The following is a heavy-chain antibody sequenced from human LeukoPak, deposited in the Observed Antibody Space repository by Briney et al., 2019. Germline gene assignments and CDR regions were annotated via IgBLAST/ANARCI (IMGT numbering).Heavy chain of an antibody. Sequence: GASVKVSCKASGYTFTSYYMHWVRQAPGQGLEWMGIINPSGGSTSYAQKFQGRVTMTRDMSTSTVYMELSSLRSEDTAVYYCARGYYYDSSGYYHDAFDIWGQGTMVTVSS. V-gene: IGHV1-46*01. CDR3: ARGYYYDSSGYYHDAFDI. CDR2: INPSGGST. CDR1: GYTFTSYY. D-gene: IGHD3-22*01. J-gene: IGHJ3*02.